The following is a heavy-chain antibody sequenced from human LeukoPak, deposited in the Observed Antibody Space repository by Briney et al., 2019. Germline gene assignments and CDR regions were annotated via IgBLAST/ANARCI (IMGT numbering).Heavy chain of an antibody. V-gene: IGHV1-2*02. CDR1: GSIFTGYY. D-gene: IGHD3-10*01. CDR3: ARERESGRSDAFDF. Sequence: ASVKVSCKTSGSIFTGYYIHWVRQAPGQGLEWMGWINPNTGGTNYAQDFQGRVTMTRHMYVSTAYMDLRSLKSDDTAVYFCARERESGRSDAFDFWGQGTMVTVSS. CDR2: INPNTGGT. J-gene: IGHJ3*01.